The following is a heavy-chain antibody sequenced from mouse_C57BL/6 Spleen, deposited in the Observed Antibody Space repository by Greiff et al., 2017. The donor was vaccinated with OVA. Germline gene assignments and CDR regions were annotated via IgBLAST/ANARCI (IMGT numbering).Heavy chain of an antibody. CDR3: AGSTMVTTDWYFEV. D-gene: IGHD2-2*01. CDR2: INPSNGGT. Sequence: QVQLQQPGTELVKPGASVKLSCKASGYTFTSYWMHWVKQRPGQGLEWIGNINPSNGGTNYNEKFKSKATLTVDKSSSTAYMQLSSLTSEDSAVYYCAGSTMVTTDWYFEVWGTGTTVTVSS. CDR1: GYTFTSYW. V-gene: IGHV1-53*01. J-gene: IGHJ1*03.